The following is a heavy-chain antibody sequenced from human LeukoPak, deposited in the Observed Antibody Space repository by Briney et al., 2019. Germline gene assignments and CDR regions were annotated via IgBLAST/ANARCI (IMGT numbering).Heavy chain of an antibody. V-gene: IGHV1-69*13. CDR3: ARIAAGYSGYDGGDY. Sequence: ASVKVSCKASGYTFTSYGISWVRQAPGQGLEWMGGIIPIFGTANYAQKFQGRVTITADESTSTAYMELSSLRSEDTAVYYCARIAAGYSGYDGGDYWGQGTLVTVSS. CDR2: IIPIFGTA. D-gene: IGHD5-12*01. CDR1: GYTFTSYG. J-gene: IGHJ4*02.